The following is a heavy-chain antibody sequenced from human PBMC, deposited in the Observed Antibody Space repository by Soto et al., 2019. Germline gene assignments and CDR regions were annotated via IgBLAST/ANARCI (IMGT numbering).Heavy chain of an antibody. CDR3: ARDHPTYSSSSRYYYGMDV. Sequence: ASVKVSCKASGYTFTSYGISWVRQAPGQGPEWMGWISAYNGNTNYAQKLQGRVTMTTDTSTSTAYMELRSLRSDDTAVYYCARDHPTYSSSSRYYYGMDVWGQGTTVTVSS. CDR1: GYTFTSYG. J-gene: IGHJ6*02. V-gene: IGHV1-18*01. CDR2: ISAYNGNT. D-gene: IGHD6-6*01.